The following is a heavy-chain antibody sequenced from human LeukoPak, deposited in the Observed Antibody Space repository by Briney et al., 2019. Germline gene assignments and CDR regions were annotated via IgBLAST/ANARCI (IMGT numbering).Heavy chain of an antibody. D-gene: IGHD3-10*01. CDR1: GFSFSSYS. CDR2: ISYDGSNK. Sequence: GGSLRLSCAASGFSFSSYSMNWVRQAPGKGLEWVAFISYDGSNKYYADSVKGRFTISRDNSKNTLYLQMNSLRAEDTALYYCAKDGGRVTILRGVVKPIYYFDYWGQGTLVTVSS. CDR3: AKDGGRVTILRGVVKPIYYFDY. V-gene: IGHV3-30*18. J-gene: IGHJ4*02.